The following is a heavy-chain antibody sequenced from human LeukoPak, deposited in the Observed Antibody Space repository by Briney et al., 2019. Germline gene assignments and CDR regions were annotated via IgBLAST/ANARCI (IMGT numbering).Heavy chain of an antibody. V-gene: IGHV4-39*01. CDR3: ARHEVVVVPAAMDY. CDR1: VRPISSRSYY. CDR2: IYYSGST. J-gene: IGHJ4*02. Sequence: SETLSLTCTVSVRPISSRSYYWGWISQPPGKGLEWLGRIYYSGSTYYNPSVKSRVTISVDTSKNQFSMKLSSVTAADTAVYYCARHEVVVVPAAMDYWGQGTLVTVSS. D-gene: IGHD2-2*01.